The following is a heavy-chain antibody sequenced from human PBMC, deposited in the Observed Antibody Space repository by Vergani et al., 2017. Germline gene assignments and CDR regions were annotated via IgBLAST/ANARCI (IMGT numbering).Heavy chain of an antibody. D-gene: IGHD1-26*01. CDR3: ANLGATLALDYYGMDV. V-gene: IGHV1-69*04. J-gene: IGHJ6*02. CDR2: IIPILGIA. CDR1: GGTFSSYA. Sequence: QVQLVQSGAEVKKPGSSVKVSCKASGGTFSSYAISWVRQAPGQGLEWMGRIIPILGIANYAQKFQGRVMITADKSTSTAYMELSSLRSDDTAVYYCANLGATLALDYYGMDVWGQGTTVTVSS.